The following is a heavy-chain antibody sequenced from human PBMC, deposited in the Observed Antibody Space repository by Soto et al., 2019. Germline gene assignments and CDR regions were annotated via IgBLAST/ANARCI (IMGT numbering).Heavy chain of an antibody. Sequence: GGSLRLSCAASRFTFSTYAMSWVRQAPGKGLEWVSGISGGGGDTSYADSVRGRFTCSRDNSKNTLYLQMNSLRAEDTALYYCAKSLFGGPDIWGQGTMVTVSS. CDR2: ISGGGGDT. CDR3: AKSLFGGPDI. V-gene: IGHV3-23*01. D-gene: IGHD2-15*01. J-gene: IGHJ3*02. CDR1: RFTFSTYA.